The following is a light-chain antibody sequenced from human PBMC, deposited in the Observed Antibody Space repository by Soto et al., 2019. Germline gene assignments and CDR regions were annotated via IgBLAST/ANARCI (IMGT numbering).Light chain of an antibody. J-gene: IGKJ2*01. CDR1: QSISSW. CDR2: DAS. V-gene: IGKV1-5*01. Sequence: DIQMTQSPSTLSASVGDRVTITCRASQSISSWLAWYQQKPGKAPKLLIYDASGLESGVPSRFSGSGSETEFTLPISSLQPDDFATYYCQQYNSYSYTFGQGNKLEIK. CDR3: QQYNSYSYT.